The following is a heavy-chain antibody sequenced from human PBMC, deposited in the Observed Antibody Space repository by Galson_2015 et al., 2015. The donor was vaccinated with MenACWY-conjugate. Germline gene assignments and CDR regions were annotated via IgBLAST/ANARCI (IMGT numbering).Heavy chain of an antibody. Sequence: SETLSLTCNISGASISGSSYYWGWIRQPPGKELEWIVSAYYRGSTYYKSSLKSRVTISLDASQNQVSLRLSSVTAADTAVYYCVRPSAGYFGSGNHAFDIWGPGTMVTVSS. D-gene: IGHD3-10*01. CDR2: AYYRGST. CDR3: VRPSAGYFGSGNHAFDI. J-gene: IGHJ3*02. V-gene: IGHV4-39*01. CDR1: GASISGSSYY.